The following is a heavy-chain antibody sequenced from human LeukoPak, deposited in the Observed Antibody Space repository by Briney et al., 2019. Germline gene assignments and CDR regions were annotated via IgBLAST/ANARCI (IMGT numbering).Heavy chain of an antibody. Sequence: ASVMVSCKASGYTFTDYYIHWVRQAPGQGLEWMGWINPNSGDTNYAQKFQDRVTLTRDTSITTAYMELTNLRSDDTDVYYCARPHGDYYNWFDPWGQGTLVTVSS. D-gene: IGHD4-17*01. CDR2: INPNSGDT. V-gene: IGHV1-2*02. CDR1: GYTFTDYY. J-gene: IGHJ5*02. CDR3: ARPHGDYYNWFDP.